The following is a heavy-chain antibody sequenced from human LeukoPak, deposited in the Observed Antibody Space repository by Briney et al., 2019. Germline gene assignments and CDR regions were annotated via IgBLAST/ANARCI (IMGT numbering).Heavy chain of an antibody. J-gene: IGHJ3*02. CDR2: IYSGGST. D-gene: IGHD2-15*01. CDR3: AARYCSGGSCYYLDAFDI. V-gene: IGHV3-53*01. CDR1: GFTVSSNY. Sequence: PGGSLRLSCAASGFTVSSNYMSWVRQAPGKGLEWVSVIYSGGSTYYADSVKGRFTISRDNSKNTLYLQMNSLRAEDTAVYYCAARYCSGGSCYYLDAFDIWGQGTMVTVSS.